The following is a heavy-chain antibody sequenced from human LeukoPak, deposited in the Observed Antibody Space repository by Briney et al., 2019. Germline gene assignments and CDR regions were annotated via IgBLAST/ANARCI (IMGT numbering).Heavy chain of an antibody. J-gene: IGHJ4*02. Sequence: GESLQISCKGSGYIFTSYWIGWVRQLPGKGLEWMGIIYPGASDTRYSPSFQGQVTISADKSISTAYLQWSSLKASDTAMYYCARLEAGAYQLPIDYWGQGTLVTVSS. V-gene: IGHV5-51*01. CDR3: ARLEAGAYQLPIDY. CDR2: IYPGASDT. CDR1: GYIFTSYW. D-gene: IGHD2-2*01.